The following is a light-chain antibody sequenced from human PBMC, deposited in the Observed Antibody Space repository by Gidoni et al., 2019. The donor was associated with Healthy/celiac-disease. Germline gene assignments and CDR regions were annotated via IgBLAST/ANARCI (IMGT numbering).Light chain of an antibody. J-gene: IGKJ3*01. CDR3: QQRSNWPLFT. CDR2: DAS. Sequence: EIVFTQSPATLSLSPGDRATLSCRASQSVSSYLAWYQQKPGQAPRLLIYDASNRATGIPARFSGSGSGTDFTLTISSLEPEDFAVYYCQQRSNWPLFTFGPGTKVDIK. CDR1: QSVSSY. V-gene: IGKV3-11*01.